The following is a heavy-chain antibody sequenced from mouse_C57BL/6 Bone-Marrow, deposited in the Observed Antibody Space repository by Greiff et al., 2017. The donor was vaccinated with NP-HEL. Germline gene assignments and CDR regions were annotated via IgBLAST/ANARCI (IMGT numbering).Heavy chain of an antibody. CDR2: IYPGDGDT. CDR3: ARIYYGSSPFAY. CDR1: GYAFSSSW. Sequence: QVQLQQSGPELVKPGASVKISCKASGYAFSSSWMNWVKQRPGKGLEWIGRIYPGDGDTNYNGKFKGKATLTADKSSSTAYMQLSSLTSEDSAVYFCARIYYGSSPFAYWGQGTLVTVSA. J-gene: IGHJ3*01. V-gene: IGHV1-82*01. D-gene: IGHD1-1*01.